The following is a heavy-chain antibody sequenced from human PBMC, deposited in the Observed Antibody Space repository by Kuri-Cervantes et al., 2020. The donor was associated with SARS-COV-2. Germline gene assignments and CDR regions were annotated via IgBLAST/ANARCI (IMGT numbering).Heavy chain of an antibody. D-gene: IGHD2-15*01. CDR3: ARDLPGYCSGGSCGGQFGY. CDR1: GGSVRSGSYY. CDR2: MYYTGGT. V-gene: IGHV4-61*01. Sequence: ESLKISCTVSGGSVRSGSYYWSWIRQPPGKGLEWLGYMYYTGGTNYNPSLKSRVTISVDTSKNQFSLKLSSVTAADTAVYYCARDLPGYCSGGSCGGQFGYWGQGTLVTVSS. J-gene: IGHJ4*02.